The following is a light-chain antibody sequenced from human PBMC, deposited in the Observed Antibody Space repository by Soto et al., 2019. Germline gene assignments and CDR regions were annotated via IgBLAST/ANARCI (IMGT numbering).Light chain of an antibody. J-gene: IGKJ2*01. Sequence: EIVLTQSPGTLSLSPGERATLSCRASQSISSNYLGWYQQKPGQAPRLLIYDTSTRATGIPDRFSGSGSGTDSTLTISRLEPEDFAVYYCQQYGNSPPFPFGQGTKLEI. CDR1: QSISSNY. CDR2: DTS. V-gene: IGKV3-20*01. CDR3: QQYGNSPPFP.